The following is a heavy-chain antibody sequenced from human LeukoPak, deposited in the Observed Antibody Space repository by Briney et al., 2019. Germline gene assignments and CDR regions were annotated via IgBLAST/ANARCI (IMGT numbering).Heavy chain of an antibody. CDR1: GYTFTSYD. CDR3: ARDGLRFVVVPAADYYFDY. Sequence: GASVKVSCKASGYTFTSYDINWVRQATGQGLEWMGWMNPNSGNTGYAQKFQGRVTMTRNTSISTAYMELRSLRSDDTAVYYCARDGLRFVVVPAADYYFDYWGQGTLVTVSS. J-gene: IGHJ4*02. CDR2: MNPNSGNT. V-gene: IGHV1-8*01. D-gene: IGHD2-2*01.